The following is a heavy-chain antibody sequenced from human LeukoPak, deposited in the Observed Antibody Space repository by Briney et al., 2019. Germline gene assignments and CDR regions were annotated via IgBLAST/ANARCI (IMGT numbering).Heavy chain of an antibody. Sequence: PSETLPLTCTVSGGSISSYYWSWIRQPAGKGLEWIGRIYTSGSTNYNPSLKSRVTMSVDTSKNQFSLKLSSVTAADTAVYYCARAGRYCSSTSCYNRFDPWGQGTLVTVSS. CDR1: GGSISSYY. V-gene: IGHV4-4*07. J-gene: IGHJ5*02. CDR2: IYTSGST. D-gene: IGHD2-2*01. CDR3: ARAGRYCSSTSCYNRFDP.